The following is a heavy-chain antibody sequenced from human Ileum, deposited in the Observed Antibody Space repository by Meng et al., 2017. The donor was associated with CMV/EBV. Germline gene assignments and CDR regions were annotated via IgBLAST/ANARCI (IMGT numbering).Heavy chain of an antibody. Sequence: STFTGYYSHWVRQAPGQGLEWMGWINPNSGGTNYAQKFQGRVTMTRDTSISTAYMELSRLRSDDTAFYYCARGTDYYDSSGYFPVHWGQGTLVTVSS. CDR1: STFTGYY. V-gene: IGHV1-2*02. CDR2: INPNSGGT. D-gene: IGHD3-22*01. J-gene: IGHJ4*02. CDR3: ARGTDYYDSSGYFPVH.